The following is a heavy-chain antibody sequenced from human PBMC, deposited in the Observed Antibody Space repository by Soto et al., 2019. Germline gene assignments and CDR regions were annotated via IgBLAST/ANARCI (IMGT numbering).Heavy chain of an antibody. Sequence: QVQLVQSGAEVKKPGSSVKVSCKASGGTFSSYAISWVRQAPGQGLEWMGGIIPIFGTANYAQKFQGRVTITADESTSTAYMELSSLRAEDTAVYYCARDGGWDYGDNNWFDPWGQGTLVTVSS. CDR2: IIPIFGTA. CDR1: GGTFSSYA. D-gene: IGHD4-17*01. V-gene: IGHV1-69*01. J-gene: IGHJ5*02. CDR3: ARDGGWDYGDNNWFDP.